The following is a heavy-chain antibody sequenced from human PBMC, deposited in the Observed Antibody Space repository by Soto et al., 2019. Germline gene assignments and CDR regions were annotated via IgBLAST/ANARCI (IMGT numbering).Heavy chain of an antibody. D-gene: IGHD6-13*01. CDR2: ISAYNGNT. CDR3: ARARIAAAGTFPRYYGVDV. V-gene: IGHV1-18*01. CDR1: GYTFTSYG. J-gene: IGHJ6*02. Sequence: ASVKVSCKASGYTFTSYGISWVRQAPGQGLEWMGWISAYNGNTNYAQKLQGRVTMTTDTSTSTAYMELRSLRSDDTAVYYCARARIAAAGTFPRYYGVDVWGQGTTVTVS.